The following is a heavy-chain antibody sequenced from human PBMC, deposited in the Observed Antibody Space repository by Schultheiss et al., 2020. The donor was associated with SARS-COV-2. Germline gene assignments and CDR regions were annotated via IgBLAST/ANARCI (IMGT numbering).Heavy chain of an antibody. CDR1: GFTFSSYA. D-gene: IGHD2-8*01. Sequence: GGSLRLSCAASGFTFSSYAMHWVRQAPGKGLEWVAVISYDGSNKYYADSVKGRFTISRDNSKNTLYLQMNSLRAEDTAVYYCATLPEGVYAIHFDYWGQGTLVTVSS. CDR2: ISYDGSNK. J-gene: IGHJ4*02. V-gene: IGHV3-30*07. CDR3: ATLPEGVYAIHFDY.